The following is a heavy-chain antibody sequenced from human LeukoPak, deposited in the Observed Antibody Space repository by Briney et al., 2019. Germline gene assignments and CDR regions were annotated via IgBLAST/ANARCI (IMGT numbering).Heavy chain of an antibody. CDR1: GYTFTSYY. V-gene: IGHV1-46*01. D-gene: IGHD3-10*01. CDR3: ARRFRHGLDY. J-gene: IGHJ4*02. CDR2: INPSGGST. Sequence: ASVKVSCKASGYTFTSYYMHWVRQAPGQGLEWMGIINPSGGSTSYAQKFQGRVTMTRDMSTSTVYMELSRLRSDDTAVYYRARRFRHGLDYWGQGTLVTVSS.